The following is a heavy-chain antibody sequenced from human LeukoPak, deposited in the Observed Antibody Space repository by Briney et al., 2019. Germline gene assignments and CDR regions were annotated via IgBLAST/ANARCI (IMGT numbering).Heavy chain of an antibody. V-gene: IGHV3-30*04. CDR3: AKGVLWFGELLDLFDY. Sequence: GGSLRLSCAASGFTFSSYAMHWVRQAPGKGLEGVAVISYDGSNKYYADSVKGRFTISRDNSKNTLYLQMNSLRAEDTAVYYCAKGVLWFGELLDLFDYWGQGTLVTVSS. CDR2: ISYDGSNK. CDR1: GFTFSSYA. J-gene: IGHJ4*02. D-gene: IGHD3-10*01.